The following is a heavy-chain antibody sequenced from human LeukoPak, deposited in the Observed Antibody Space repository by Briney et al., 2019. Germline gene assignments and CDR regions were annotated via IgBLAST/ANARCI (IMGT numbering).Heavy chain of an antibody. Sequence: ASVKVSCKDSGYSFTVYYMHWGQQAPGKGLEWMGLVDPEDGETIYAEKFKGRVTITADTSTDTAYMELSSLRSEDTAVYYCATAVITSLDYWGQGTLVTVSS. J-gene: IGHJ4*02. V-gene: IGHV1-69-2*01. D-gene: IGHD3-22*01. CDR1: GYSFTVYY. CDR3: ATAVITSLDY. CDR2: VDPEDGET.